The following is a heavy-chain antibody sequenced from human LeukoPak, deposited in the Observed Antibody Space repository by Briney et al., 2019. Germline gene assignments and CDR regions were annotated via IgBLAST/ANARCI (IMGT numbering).Heavy chain of an antibody. CDR3: VTLTSDYYLAY. CDR2: ISSSSSYT. V-gene: IGHV3-11*03. J-gene: IGHJ4*02. Sequence: GGSLRLSCAASGFTFSDYYMSWIRQAPGKGLEWVSYISSSSSYTNYADSVKGRFTISRDNAKNSLYLQMSSLITEDTAVYYCVTLTSDYYLAYWGQGTLVTVSS. CDR1: GFTFSDYY. D-gene: IGHD3-9*01.